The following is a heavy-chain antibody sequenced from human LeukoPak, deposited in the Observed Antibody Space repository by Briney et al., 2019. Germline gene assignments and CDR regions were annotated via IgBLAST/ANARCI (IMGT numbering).Heavy chain of an antibody. CDR3: ARVGEKAATAPNGAYDGFDI. CDR2: IYSAGTT. CDR1: GFTVGSRS. D-gene: IGHD2-21*02. J-gene: IGHJ3*02. Sequence: GGSLRLSCTASGFTVGSRSMSWVRQAPGKGLEWVSLIYSAGTTYYADSVKDRFTISRDNSKNTLYLQMNILRVEDTAVYYCARVGEKAATAPNGAYDGFDIWGQGTKVTVSS. V-gene: IGHV3-66*01.